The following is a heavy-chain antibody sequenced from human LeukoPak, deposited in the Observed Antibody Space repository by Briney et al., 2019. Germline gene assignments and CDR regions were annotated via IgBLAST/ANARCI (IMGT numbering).Heavy chain of an antibody. CDR2: ISGSGGST. V-gene: IGHV3-23*01. CDR1: GFTVSSNY. J-gene: IGHJ4*02. Sequence: GGSLRLSCAASGFTVSSNYMSWVRQAPGKGLEWVSAISGSGGSTYYADSVKGRFTISRDNSKNTLYLQMNSLRAEDTAVYYCAKFAAYYYDSSGYYYFDYWGQGTLVTVSS. D-gene: IGHD3-22*01. CDR3: AKFAAYYYDSSGYYYFDY.